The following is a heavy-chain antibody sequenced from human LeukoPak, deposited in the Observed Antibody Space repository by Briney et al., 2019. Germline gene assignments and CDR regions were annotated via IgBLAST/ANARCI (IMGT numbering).Heavy chain of an antibody. CDR2: IYPGDSDT. Sequence: GESLKISCKGSGYSFTSYWIAWVRQMPGEGLEWMGVIYPGDSDTRNSPSFQGQVTISADKSISTAYLQWSSLKASDTAMYYCARGSSSSREFDYWGQGTLVTVSS. D-gene: IGHD6-6*01. V-gene: IGHV5-51*01. J-gene: IGHJ4*02. CDR3: ARGSSSSREFDY. CDR1: GYSFTSYW.